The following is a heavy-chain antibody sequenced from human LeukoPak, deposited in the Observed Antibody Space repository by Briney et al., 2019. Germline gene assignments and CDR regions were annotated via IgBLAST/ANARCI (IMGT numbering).Heavy chain of an antibody. CDR1: GFTFSNYI. CDR3: ARNGDTTMDAYYFDY. CDR2: ITSSSSYI. J-gene: IGHJ4*02. Sequence: GGSLRLSCAASGFTFSNYIMNWVRQAPGKGLEWVSSITSSSSYIYYADSVKGRFTISRDNAKNSLYLQMNSLRAEDTAVYYCARNGDTTMDAYYFDYWGQGTLVTVSS. D-gene: IGHD5-18*01. V-gene: IGHV3-21*01.